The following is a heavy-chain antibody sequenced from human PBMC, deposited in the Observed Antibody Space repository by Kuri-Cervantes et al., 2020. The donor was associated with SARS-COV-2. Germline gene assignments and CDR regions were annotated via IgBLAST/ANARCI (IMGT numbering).Heavy chain of an antibody. Sequence: GSLRLSCTVSGGSISSYYWSWIRQPPGKGPEWIGYIYYSGSTNYNPSLKSRVTISVDASKNQFSLKLGSVTAADTAVYYCARAPYLDFGAGSYYARGYYYYGMDVWGQGTTVTVSS. CDR2: IYYSGST. J-gene: IGHJ6*02. CDR1: GGSISSYY. V-gene: IGHV4-59*01. D-gene: IGHD3-10*01. CDR3: ARAPYLDFGAGSYYARGYYYYGMDV.